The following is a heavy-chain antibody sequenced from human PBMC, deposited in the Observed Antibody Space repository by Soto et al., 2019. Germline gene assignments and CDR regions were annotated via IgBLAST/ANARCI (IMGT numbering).Heavy chain of an antibody. V-gene: IGHV1-46*01. CDR3: ARQVGGSVNYYYFDH. CDR1: GYTFTNFY. D-gene: IGHD3-10*01. CDR2: INPSGGAI. Sequence: ASVKVSCKASGYTFTNFYMHWVRQAPGQGLEWMGLINPSGGAISYAKNFQDRITVTRDTSTSTVYMDLSSLRSDDTAVYFCARQVGGSVNYYYFDHWGQGTRVTVSS. J-gene: IGHJ4*02.